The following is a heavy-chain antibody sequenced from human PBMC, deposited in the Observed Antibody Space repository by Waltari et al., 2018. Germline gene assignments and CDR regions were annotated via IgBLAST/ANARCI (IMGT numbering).Heavy chain of an antibody. CDR3: ARDRRDDNNSVRWLDP. Sequence: PGASVNVSCKASGYMFRNFGIFWVRQAPGQGLEYMGWISAYNGNTNYAQNFQGRLTLTTDTSASTAYMELSSLTSDDTAVYFCARDRRDDNNSVRWLDPWGQGTLVTVSS. J-gene: IGHJ5*02. D-gene: IGHD1-1*01. V-gene: IGHV1-18*01. CDR2: ISAYNGNT. CDR1: GYMFRNFG.